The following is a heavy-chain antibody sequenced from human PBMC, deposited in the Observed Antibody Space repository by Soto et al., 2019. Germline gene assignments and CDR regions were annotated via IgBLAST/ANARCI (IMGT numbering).Heavy chain of an antibody. CDR3: AKDPGGNYGLYYYYCYYMDV. CDR2: ISYDGSDK. CDR1: GFTFSNYG. D-gene: IGHD4-4*01. J-gene: IGHJ6*03. Sequence: GGSLRLSCAASGFTFSNYGMHWVRQTPGKGLEWVAVISYDGSDKYYADSVKGRFTISRDNSKNTLYLQMNSLRAEDTAVYYCAKDPGGNYGLYYYYCYYMDVWGKGTTVTVSS. V-gene: IGHV3-30*18.